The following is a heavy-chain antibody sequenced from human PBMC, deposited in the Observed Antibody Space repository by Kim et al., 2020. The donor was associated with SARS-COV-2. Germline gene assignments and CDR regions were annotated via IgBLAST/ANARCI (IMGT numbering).Heavy chain of an antibody. D-gene: IGHD1-26*01. Sequence: GGSLRLSCAASGFTFSSYAMHWVRQAPGKGLEYVSAISSNGGSTYYADSVKGRFTISRDNSKNTLYLQMGSLRAEDMAVYYCARWERGGGMDVWGQGTTVTVSS. J-gene: IGHJ6*02. CDR3: ARWERGGGMDV. CDR1: GFTFSSYA. V-gene: IGHV3-64*02. CDR2: ISSNGGST.